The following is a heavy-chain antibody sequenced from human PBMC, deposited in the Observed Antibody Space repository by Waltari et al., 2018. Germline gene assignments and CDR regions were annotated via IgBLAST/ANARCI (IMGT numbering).Heavy chain of an antibody. J-gene: IGHJ6*03. V-gene: IGHV1-69-2*01. D-gene: IGHD6-13*01. CDR3: ATGAAAGKRGVGGYYYYMDV. CDR2: VDPEDGET. Sequence: GAEVKKPGATVKISCKASGYTFTDYYMHWVQQAPGKGLEWMGRVDPEDGETIYAEKFQGRVTITADTSTETAYMELSGLRSEDTAVYYCATGAAAGKRGVGGYYYYMDVWGKGTTVTVSS. CDR1: GYTFTDYY.